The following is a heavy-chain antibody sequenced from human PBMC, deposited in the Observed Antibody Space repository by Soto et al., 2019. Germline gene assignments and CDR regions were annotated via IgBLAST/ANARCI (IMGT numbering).Heavy chain of an antibody. D-gene: IGHD3-9*01. CDR2: IIPLLGIG. J-gene: IGHJ6*03. Sequence: QVQLVQSGPEVKKSGSSVKVSCKVSGGTLSSETISWLRQAPGQGLEWMGRIIPLLGIGNYAQKFQGRVTITEDISTNTGYMALSSLTSQATVIYYCARAEGYYNMGTFPVYSMDVWGNGTTVTVSS. CDR1: GGTLSSET. CDR3: ARAEGYYNMGTFPVYSMDV. V-gene: IGHV1-69*02.